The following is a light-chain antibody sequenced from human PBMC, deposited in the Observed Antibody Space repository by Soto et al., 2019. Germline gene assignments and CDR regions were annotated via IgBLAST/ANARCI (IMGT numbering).Light chain of an antibody. V-gene: IGKV3-20*01. CDR1: QSVSGNS. Sequence: DIVLTQSPGTLSLSPGDRATLSCRASQSVSGNSLAWYQQKPGQAPRLLIYVASIRATGVPDRFSGSGSGADFTHTIRRLEPEDFAVYYCQQYGSSPRTFGQGTKVEIK. CDR2: VAS. J-gene: IGKJ1*01. CDR3: QQYGSSPRT.